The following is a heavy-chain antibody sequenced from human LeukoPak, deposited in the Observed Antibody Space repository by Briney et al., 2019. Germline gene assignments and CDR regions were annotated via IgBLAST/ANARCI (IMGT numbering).Heavy chain of an antibody. D-gene: IGHD3-9*01. Sequence: GGSLRLPCAASGFTFSLYWMNWVRRAPGKGLEWVANIKQDGSEKNYVDSVKGRFTISRDNAKNSLYLQMSNLRVEDTAMYYCAGGTGFIIKDWGQGTLVTVSS. CDR2: IKQDGSEK. CDR1: GFTFSLYW. CDR3: AGGTGFIIKD. V-gene: IGHV3-7*03. J-gene: IGHJ4*02.